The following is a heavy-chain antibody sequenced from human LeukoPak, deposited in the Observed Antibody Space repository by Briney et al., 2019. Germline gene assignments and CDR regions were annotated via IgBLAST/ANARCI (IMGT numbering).Heavy chain of an antibody. CDR1: GFTFSSCW. J-gene: IGHJ3*02. CDR3: ARSCGYAFDI. V-gene: IGHV3-74*01. D-gene: IGHD3-22*01. CDR2: INTDGSST. Sequence: PGGSLRLSCAAPGFTFSSCWMHWVRQVPGKGLVWVSHINTDGSSTIYADSVKGRFTISRDNAKNTLYLQMNSLRAEDTAVYYCARSCGYAFDIWGQGTMVTVSS.